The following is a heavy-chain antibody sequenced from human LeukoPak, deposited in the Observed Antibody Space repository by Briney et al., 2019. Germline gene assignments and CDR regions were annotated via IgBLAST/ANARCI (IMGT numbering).Heavy chain of an antibody. CDR3: ARYLLTTFGAFDI. CDR1: GYSISSGYY. V-gene: IGHV4-38-2*02. D-gene: IGHD3-16*01. Sequence: SETLSLTCTVSGYSISSGYYWGWIRQPPGKGLEWIGNIYHSGSTYYNPSLKSRVTISVDTSKNQFSLKLSSVTAADTAVYYCARYLLTTFGAFDIWGQGTMVTVSS. J-gene: IGHJ3*02. CDR2: IYHSGST.